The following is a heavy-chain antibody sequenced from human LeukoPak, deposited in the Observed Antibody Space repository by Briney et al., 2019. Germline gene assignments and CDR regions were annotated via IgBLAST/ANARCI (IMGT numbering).Heavy chain of an antibody. V-gene: IGHV1-2*02. CDR1: GYTFTGYY. CDR2: INPNSGGT. J-gene: IGHJ4*02. Sequence: ASVKVSCKASGYTFTGYYMHWVRQAPGQGLEWMGWINPNSGGTNYAQKFQGRVAMTRDTSISTAYMELSRLRSDDTAVYYCARDERYDSSGYPFDYWGQGTLVTVSS. D-gene: IGHD3-22*01. CDR3: ARDERYDSSGYPFDY.